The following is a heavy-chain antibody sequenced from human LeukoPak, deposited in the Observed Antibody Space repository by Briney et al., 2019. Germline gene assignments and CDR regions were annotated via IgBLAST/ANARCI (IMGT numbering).Heavy chain of an antibody. J-gene: IGHJ3*02. Sequence: GGSLRLSCAASGFTFSSYSMNWVRQAPGKGLEWVSSISSSSSYIYYADSVKGRFTISRDNAKNSLYLQMNSLRAEDTAVYYCASEYKYDSSGANAFDIWGQGTMVTVSS. CDR2: ISSSSSYI. V-gene: IGHV3-21*01. CDR3: ASEYKYDSSGANAFDI. CDR1: GFTFSSYS. D-gene: IGHD3-22*01.